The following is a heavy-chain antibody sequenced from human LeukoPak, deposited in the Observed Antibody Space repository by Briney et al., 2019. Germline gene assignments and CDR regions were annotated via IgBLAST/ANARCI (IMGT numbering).Heavy chain of an antibody. CDR2: IRSKANSYAT. V-gene: IGHV3-73*01. CDR3: TTRIPQDAFDI. Sequence: GGSLRLSCAASGFTFSGSAMHWGRQASGERLGWVCRIRSKANSYATAYAASVKGRFTISRDDSKNTAYLQMNSLKTEDTAVYYCTTRIPQDAFDIWGQGTMVTVSS. J-gene: IGHJ3*02. CDR1: GFTFSGSA.